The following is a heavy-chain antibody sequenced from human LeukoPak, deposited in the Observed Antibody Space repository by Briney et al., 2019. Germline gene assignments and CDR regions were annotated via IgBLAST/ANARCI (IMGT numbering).Heavy chain of an antibody. CDR2: IRPNSGVT. V-gene: IGHV1-2*02. CDR3: AKDSYYFDSSGYTFDS. Sequence: ASVKVSCKASGYTFAAYYMYWVRQAPGQGLEWMGWIRPNSGVTNYTQKFQGRVTMTRDTSINTAYMELSSLTSDDTAVYYCAKDSYYFDSSGYTFDSWGQGTLVTVSS. CDR1: GYTFAAYY. J-gene: IGHJ5*01. D-gene: IGHD3-22*01.